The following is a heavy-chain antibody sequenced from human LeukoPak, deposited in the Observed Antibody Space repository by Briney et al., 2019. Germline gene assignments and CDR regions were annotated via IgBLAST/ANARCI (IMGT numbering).Heavy chain of an antibody. CDR2: ISGSGGST. CDR3: ARTLAARRAFDI. V-gene: IGHV3-23*01. CDR1: GFTFSTYS. D-gene: IGHD6-6*01. J-gene: IGHJ3*02. Sequence: PGGSLRLSCAASGFTFSTYSMNWVRQAPGKGLEWVSAISGSGGSTYYADSVKGRFTISRDNSKNTLYLQMNSLRAEDTAVYYCARTLAARRAFDIWGQGTMVTVSS.